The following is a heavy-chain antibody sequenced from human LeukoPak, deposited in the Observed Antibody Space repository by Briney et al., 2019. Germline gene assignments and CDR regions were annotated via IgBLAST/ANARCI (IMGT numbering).Heavy chain of an antibody. CDR2: INPNSGGT. Sequence: ASVKVSCKASGYTFTGYYMHWVRQAPGQGLEWMGWINPNSGGTNYAQKFQGRVTMTRDTSISIAYMELSRLRSDDTAVYYCARDGGLLRFLEIAGEVFGAFDIWGQGTMVTVSS. D-gene: IGHD3-3*01. V-gene: IGHV1-2*02. J-gene: IGHJ3*02. CDR1: GYTFTGYY. CDR3: ARDGGLLRFLEIAGEVFGAFDI.